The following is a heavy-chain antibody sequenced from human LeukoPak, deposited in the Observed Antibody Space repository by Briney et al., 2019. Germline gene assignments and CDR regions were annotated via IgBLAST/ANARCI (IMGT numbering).Heavy chain of an antibody. Sequence: GGSLRLSCAASGFTFSSYWMSWVRQAPGKGLEWVANIKQDGSEKYYVDSVKGRFTISRDNAKNSLYLQMNSLRAEDTAVYYCARSVRMARYYYYYMDVWGKGTTVTISS. CDR3: ARSVRMARYYYYYMDV. D-gene: IGHD4-17*01. V-gene: IGHV3-7*01. J-gene: IGHJ6*03. CDR2: IKQDGSEK. CDR1: GFTFSSYW.